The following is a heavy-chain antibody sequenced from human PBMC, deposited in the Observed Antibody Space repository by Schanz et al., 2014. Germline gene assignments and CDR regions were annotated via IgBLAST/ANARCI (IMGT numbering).Heavy chain of an antibody. CDR3: ARDHQWLARYYMDV. J-gene: IGHJ6*03. V-gene: IGHV3-23*04. D-gene: IGHD6-19*01. CDR2: ISGSGGDT. CDR1: GFTFTTFA. Sequence: EVQLVESGGGLVQPGGSLRLSCATSGFTFTTFAMTWVRQAPGQGLEWVSTISGSGGDTYPADSVKGRFTISRDNPKKTLYLQMNSLRAEDTAVYYCARDHQWLARYYMDVWGKGTTVTVSS.